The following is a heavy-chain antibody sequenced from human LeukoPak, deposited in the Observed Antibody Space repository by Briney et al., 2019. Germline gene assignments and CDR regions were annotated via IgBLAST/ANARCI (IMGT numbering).Heavy chain of an antibody. CDR1: GGSFSGYY. Sequence: SETLSLTCAVYGGSFSGYYWSWIRQPPGKGLEWIGEINHSGSTNYNPSLKSRVTISVDTSKNQFSLKLSSVTAADTAVYYCARENLDVLLWFGELRYFDYWGQGTLVTVSS. CDR3: ARENLDVLLWFGELRYFDY. V-gene: IGHV4-34*01. CDR2: INHSGST. D-gene: IGHD3-10*01. J-gene: IGHJ4*02.